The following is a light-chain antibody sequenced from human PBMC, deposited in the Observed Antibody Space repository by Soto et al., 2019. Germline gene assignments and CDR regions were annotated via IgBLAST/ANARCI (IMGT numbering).Light chain of an antibody. V-gene: IGKV1-5*03. Sequence: DIQMTPSPSTLSGSVGARVTLTGRASQTISSWLAWYQQKPGKAPKLLIYKASTLKSGVPSRFSGSGSGTEFTLTISSLQPDDFATYYCQHYNSYSEAFGQGTKVDIK. J-gene: IGKJ1*01. CDR3: QHYNSYSEA. CDR2: KAS. CDR1: QTISSW.